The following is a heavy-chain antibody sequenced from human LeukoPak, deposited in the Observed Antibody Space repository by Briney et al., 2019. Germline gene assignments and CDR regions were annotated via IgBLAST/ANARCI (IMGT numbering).Heavy chain of an antibody. CDR1: GGTFSSYT. J-gene: IGHJ4*02. CDR3: ASYQSSTDFDY. V-gene: IGHV1-69*02. Sequence: SVKVSCKACGGTFSSYTISWVRQAPGQGLEWMGRIIPILGIANYAQKFQGRVTITADKSTSTAYMELSSLRSEDTAVYYCASYQSSTDFDYWGQGTLVTVSS. CDR2: IIPILGIA. D-gene: IGHD2-2*01.